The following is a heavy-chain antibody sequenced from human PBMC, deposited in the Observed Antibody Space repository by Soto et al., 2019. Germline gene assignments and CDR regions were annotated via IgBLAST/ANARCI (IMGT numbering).Heavy chain of an antibody. CDR1: GYTFTSYA. CDR2: INAGNGNT. Sequence: ASVKVSCKASGYTFTSYAMHWVRQAPGQRLEWMGWINAGNGNTKYSQKFQARVTITRDTSASTAYMELSSLRSEDTAVYFCARLGATVTTPIYYYYGMDVWGQGTTVTVSS. J-gene: IGHJ6*02. V-gene: IGHV1-3*01. CDR3: ARLGATVTTPIYYYYGMDV. D-gene: IGHD4-17*01.